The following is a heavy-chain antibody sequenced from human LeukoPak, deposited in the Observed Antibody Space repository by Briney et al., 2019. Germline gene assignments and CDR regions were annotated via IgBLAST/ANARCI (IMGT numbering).Heavy chain of an antibody. V-gene: IGHV4-59*01. CDR1: GGSIRSYY. CDR2: IYSTGST. D-gene: IGHD3-10*01. J-gene: IGHJ4*02. Sequence: SETLSLTCTVSGGSIRSYYWSWIRQPPGKTLEWIGYIYSTGSTNYNPSLKSRVTFSADKSKNQFSLKLSSVTAADTAVYYCARGTEEFGELLKVWGQGTLVTVSS. CDR3: ARGTEEFGELLKV.